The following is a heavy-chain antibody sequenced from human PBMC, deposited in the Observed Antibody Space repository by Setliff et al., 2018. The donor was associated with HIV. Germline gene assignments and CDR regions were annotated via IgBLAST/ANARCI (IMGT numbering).Heavy chain of an antibody. D-gene: IGHD3-10*01. CDR3: ARTYGSASKLDY. V-gene: IGHV2-70*04. J-gene: IGHJ4*02. CDR1: GFSLRTSGVG. Sequence: SGPTLVNPTQTLTLTCTFSGFSLRTSGVGVGWIRQPPGKALEWLARIDWEDDKFYSTSLKTRLTISKDTSKNQVVLTMTNMGPLDTATYFCARTYGSASKLDYWGPGTLVTVSS. CDR2: IDWEDDK.